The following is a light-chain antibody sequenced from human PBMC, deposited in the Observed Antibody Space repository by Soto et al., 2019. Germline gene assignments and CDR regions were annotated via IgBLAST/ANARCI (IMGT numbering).Light chain of an antibody. CDR3: QQLNSYPIT. V-gene: IGKV1-9*01. CDR1: QGISSN. J-gene: IGKJ5*01. Sequence: DIQLTQSPSFLSASVGDRVTITCRASQGISSNLAWYQQKPGKAPKLLIYAASTLQSGVPSRFSGSGSGTEFTLTISSLQPEEFATYYCQQLNSYPITVGQGTRLEI. CDR2: AAS.